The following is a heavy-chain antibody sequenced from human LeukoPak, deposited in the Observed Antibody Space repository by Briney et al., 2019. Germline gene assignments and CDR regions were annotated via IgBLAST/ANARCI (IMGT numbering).Heavy chain of an antibody. J-gene: IGHJ3*02. CDR1: GGSISSYY. V-gene: IGHV4-59*08. CDR2: IYYSGST. CDR3: ARHASYDSSGYYYGYAFDI. D-gene: IGHD3-22*01. Sequence: SETLSLTCTVSGGSISSYYWSWIRQPPGKGLEWIGYIYYSGSTNYNPSLKSRVTISVDTSKNQFSLKLSSVTAADTAVYYCARHASYDSSGYYYGYAFDIWGQGTMVTVSS.